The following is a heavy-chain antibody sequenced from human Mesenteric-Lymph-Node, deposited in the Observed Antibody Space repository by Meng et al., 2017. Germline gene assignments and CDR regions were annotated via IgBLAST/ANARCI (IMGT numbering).Heavy chain of an antibody. J-gene: IGHJ4*02. CDR3: ARDSSYCGGDCYVDY. D-gene: IGHD2-21*02. V-gene: IGHV3-74*01. CDR2: INSDGSVT. CDR1: GFTFSQYW. Sequence: GGSLRLSCTASGFTFSQYWMHWVRQAPATGLLWVSRINSDGSVTNYADSVKGRFTISRDNAKNSLYLQMNSLRAEDTAVYYCARDSSYCGGDCYVDYWGQGTLVTVSS.